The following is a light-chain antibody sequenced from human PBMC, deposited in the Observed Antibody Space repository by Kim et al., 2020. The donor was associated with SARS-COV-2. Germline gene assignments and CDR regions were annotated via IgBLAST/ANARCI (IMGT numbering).Light chain of an antibody. CDR1: SSDVGGYNY. CDR2: EVS. Sequence: GQSVTLSCTGTSSDVGGYNYVSWDQQHPGKAPKLMIYEVSKRPSGVPDRFSGSKSGNTASLTVSGLQAEDEADYYCSSYAGSNNWVFGGGTQLTVL. V-gene: IGLV2-8*01. J-gene: IGLJ3*02. CDR3: SSYAGSNNWV.